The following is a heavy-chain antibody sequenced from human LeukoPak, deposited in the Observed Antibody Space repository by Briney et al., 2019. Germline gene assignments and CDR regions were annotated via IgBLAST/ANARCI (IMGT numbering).Heavy chain of an antibody. CDR1: GGSISSGGHY. CDR2: IYQSEIT. Sequence: SETLSLTCSVSGGSISSGGHYWSWIRQPPGKGLEWIGYIYQSEITYQNPSLGGRVTILVDRFKNQFSLRLKSVTAADTAVYYCARVRPGAGNPIFDYWGQGALVTVSS. CDR3: ARVRPGAGNPIFDY. V-gene: IGHV4-30-2*01. D-gene: IGHD1-1*01. J-gene: IGHJ4*02.